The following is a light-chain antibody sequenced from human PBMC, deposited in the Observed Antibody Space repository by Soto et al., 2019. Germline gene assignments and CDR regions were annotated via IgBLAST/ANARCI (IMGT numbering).Light chain of an antibody. V-gene: IGKV1-27*01. CDR1: QGIGDY. Sequence: DIQMTQSPSSLSASIGDRVTITCRARQGIGDYLAWYQQRPGQVPKLLIYGASSLQSGVPSRFRGSGSGTDFTLTISSLQPEDVATYYCQNYKSVPRTFGQGPKVEL. CDR2: GAS. CDR3: QNYKSVPRT. J-gene: IGKJ1*01.